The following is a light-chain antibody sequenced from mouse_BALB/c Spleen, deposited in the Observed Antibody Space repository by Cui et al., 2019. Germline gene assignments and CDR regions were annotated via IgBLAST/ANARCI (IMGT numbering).Light chain of an antibody. CDR3: QQWSSYT. Sequence: QIVLTQSQAIMSESTGEKVTMTCSASSSVSYMYWYQQKPGSSPRLLIYDTSNLASGVPVRFSGSGSGTSYSLTISRMEAEDAATYYCQQWSSYTFGAGTKLELK. V-gene: IGKV4-55*01. CDR2: DTS. J-gene: IGKJ5*01. CDR1: SSVSY.